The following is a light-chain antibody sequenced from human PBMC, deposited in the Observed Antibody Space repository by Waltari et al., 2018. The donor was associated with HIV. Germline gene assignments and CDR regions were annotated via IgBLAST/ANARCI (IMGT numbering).Light chain of an antibody. V-gene: IGLV1-47*01. CDR1: TSNIGPNY. CDR2: SND. J-gene: IGLJ1*01. Sequence: QSVLSQPPSMSGAPGPRVTLPCSGNTSNIGPNYVYWFQHGPDAAPKLFIFSNDRRPSGVPGRVSGSKAGTSAYLAISGLRPEDEADYYCATWDDNLNTYVFGPGTRLSVL. CDR3: ATWDDNLNTYV.